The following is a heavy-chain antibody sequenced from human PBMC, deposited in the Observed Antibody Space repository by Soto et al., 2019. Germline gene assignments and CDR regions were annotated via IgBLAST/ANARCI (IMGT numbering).Heavy chain of an antibody. V-gene: IGHV3-11*06. D-gene: IGHD2-21*02. CDR1: GFTFSDYY. CDR2: ISSSSSYT. Sequence: PEGSLRLSCADSGFTFSDYYMSRIRQAPGKGLEWISYISSSSSYTNYADSVKGRFTISRDNAKNSLYLQMNSLRAEDTAVYYCARVGGNSGYYYYGMDVWGQGTTVTVSS. J-gene: IGHJ6*02. CDR3: ARVGGNSGYYYYGMDV.